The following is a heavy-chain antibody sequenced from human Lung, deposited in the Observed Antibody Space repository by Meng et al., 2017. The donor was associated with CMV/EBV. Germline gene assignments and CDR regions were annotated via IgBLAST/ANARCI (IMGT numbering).Heavy chain of an antibody. Sequence: GESLKISCAASGFTFSSYEMNWVRQAPGKGLEWVSYISSSGSTIHYADSVKGRFTISRDNAKESLYLQMNSLRAEGTAIYYCARDTGWDLHPYYFDYWGHGTXVTVSS. V-gene: IGHV3-48*03. CDR2: ISSSGSTI. CDR1: GFTFSSYE. D-gene: IGHD3-16*01. J-gene: IGHJ4*01. CDR3: ARDTGWDLHPYYFDY.